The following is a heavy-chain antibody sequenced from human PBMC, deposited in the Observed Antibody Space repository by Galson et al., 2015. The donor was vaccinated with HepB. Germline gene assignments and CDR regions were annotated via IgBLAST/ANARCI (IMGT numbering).Heavy chain of an antibody. D-gene: IGHD6-19*01. Sequence: SLRLSCAASGFTFSSYSMNWVRQAPGKGLEWVSSISSSSSYIYYADSVKGRFTISRDNAKNSLYLQMNSLRAEDTAVYYCARDFIAVAGGGYWGQGTLVTVSS. V-gene: IGHV3-21*01. CDR3: ARDFIAVAGGGY. CDR2: ISSSSSYI. CDR1: GFTFSSYS. J-gene: IGHJ4*02.